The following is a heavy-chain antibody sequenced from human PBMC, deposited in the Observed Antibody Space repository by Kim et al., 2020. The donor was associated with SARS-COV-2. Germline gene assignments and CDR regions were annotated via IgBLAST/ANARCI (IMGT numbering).Heavy chain of an antibody. V-gene: IGHV1-3*01. CDR3: LGGYYFDY. D-gene: IGHD2-15*01. Sequence: DGYTKYSEKFQGRVTFTRDTSASTAYIELSSLRSEDSAVFYCLGGYYFDYWGQGTLVTVSS. J-gene: IGHJ4*02. CDR2: DGYT.